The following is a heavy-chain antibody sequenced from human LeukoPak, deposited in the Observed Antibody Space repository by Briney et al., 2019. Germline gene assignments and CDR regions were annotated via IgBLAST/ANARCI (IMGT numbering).Heavy chain of an antibody. CDR3: ARDHGGMRYFDWLPYYFDY. Sequence: SETLSLTCAVSGGSISSSYYWSWIRQPAGKGLEWIGRIYTSGSTNYNPSLKSRVAMSVDTSKNQFSLKLSSVTAADTAVYYCARDHGGMRYFDWLPYYFDYWGQGTLVTVSS. CDR2: IYTSGST. J-gene: IGHJ4*02. CDR1: GGSISSSYY. D-gene: IGHD3-9*01. V-gene: IGHV4-4*07.